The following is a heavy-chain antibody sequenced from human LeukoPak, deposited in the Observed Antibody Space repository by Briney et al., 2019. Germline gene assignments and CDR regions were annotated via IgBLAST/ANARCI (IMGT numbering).Heavy chain of an antibody. D-gene: IGHD6-19*01. V-gene: IGHV1-2*02. J-gene: IGHJ4*02. CDR1: GYTFTGYY. CDR2: INPNSGGT. CDR3: ARGPSGWYVYFDY. Sequence: ASVKVSCKASGYTFTGYYMHWVRQAPGQGLEWMGWINPNSGGTNYAQKFQGRVTMTRDTSISTAYMDLSRLRSDDTAVYYCARGPSGWYVYFDYWGQGTLVTVSS.